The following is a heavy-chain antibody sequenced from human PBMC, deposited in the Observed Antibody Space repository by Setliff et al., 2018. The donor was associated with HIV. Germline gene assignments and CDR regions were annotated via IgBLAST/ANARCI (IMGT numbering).Heavy chain of an antibody. Sequence: ASVKVSCKASGYSFTAYYIHFVRQAPGQGLEWMGWIQTNSGGTKSAQKFQGRVTMTRDTSISTAYMELSSLRSEDTAVYYCARVWPRGLISFYGYWGQGTLVTVSS. D-gene: IGHD2-2*01. CDR1: GYSFTAYY. J-gene: IGHJ4*02. CDR3: ARVWPRGLISFYGY. V-gene: IGHV1-2*02. CDR2: IQTNSGGT.